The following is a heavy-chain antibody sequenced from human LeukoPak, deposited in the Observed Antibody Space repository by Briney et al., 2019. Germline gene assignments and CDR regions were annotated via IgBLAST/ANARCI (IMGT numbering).Heavy chain of an antibody. CDR1: GLTVSSKD. Sequence: GGSLRLSCAASGLTVSSKDMSWVRQAPGKGLEWVSVIYSGGSTYYADSVKGRFTISRDNSKNTLYLQMNSLRAEDTAVYYCATLARYAFDIWAKGQWSPSLQ. CDR3: ATLARYAFDI. D-gene: IGHD5-12*01. CDR2: IYSGGST. J-gene: IGHJ3*02. V-gene: IGHV3-53*01.